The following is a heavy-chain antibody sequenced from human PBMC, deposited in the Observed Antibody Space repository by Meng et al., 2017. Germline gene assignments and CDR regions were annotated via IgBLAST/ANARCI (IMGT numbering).Heavy chain of an antibody. Sequence: QVQLQQSGSGLVKPAPTLSLSCDISGDSVSSNSAAWNWIRPSPSRGIEWLGRTYYRSKWYNDYAVSVKSRITINPDTSKNQFSLQLNSVTPEDTAVYYCARGVVYAISYFNYWGQGTLVTVSS. D-gene: IGHD2-8*02. V-gene: IGHV6-1*01. CDR3: ARGVVYAISYFNY. CDR1: GDSVSSNSAA. J-gene: IGHJ4*02. CDR2: TYYRSKWYN.